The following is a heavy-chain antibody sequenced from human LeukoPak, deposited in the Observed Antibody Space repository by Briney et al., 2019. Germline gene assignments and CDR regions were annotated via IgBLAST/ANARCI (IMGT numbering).Heavy chain of an antibody. CDR3: ARAGIVVVVATDDAFDI. V-gene: IGHV4-59*01. J-gene: IGHJ3*02. D-gene: IGHD2-15*01. CDR2: IYYSGST. Sequence: PSETLSLTCTVSGGSISSYYWSWIRQPPGKGLEWIGYIYYSGSTNYNPSLKSRVTISVDTSKNQFSLKLGSVTAADTAVYYCARAGIVVVVATDDAFDIWGQGTMVTVSS. CDR1: GGSISSYY.